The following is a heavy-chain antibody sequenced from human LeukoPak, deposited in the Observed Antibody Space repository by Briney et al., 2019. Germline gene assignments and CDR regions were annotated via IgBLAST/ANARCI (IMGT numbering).Heavy chain of an antibody. CDR3: ARGEDAIVGVPGPNY. CDR1: GFTFSSYG. CDR2: ISSSSNTV. J-gene: IGHJ4*02. V-gene: IGHV3-48*01. D-gene: IGHD1-26*01. Sequence: GGSLRLSCAASGFTFSSYGMHWVRQAPGKGLEWVSFISSSSNTVYYADSVKGRFTISRDYANNSLFLQMNGLTAEDTAVYYCARGEDAIVGVPGPNYWGQGTLVSVSS.